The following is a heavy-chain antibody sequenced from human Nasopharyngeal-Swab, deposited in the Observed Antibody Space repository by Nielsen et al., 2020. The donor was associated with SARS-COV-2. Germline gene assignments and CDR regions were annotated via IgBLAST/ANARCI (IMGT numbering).Heavy chain of an antibody. J-gene: IGHJ4*02. V-gene: IGHV3-11*05. D-gene: IGHD3-10*01. Sequence: WIRQPPGKGLEWVSYISSSSSYTNYADSVKGRFTISRDNSKNTLYLQMNSLRAEDTAVYYCARDHRGYGSGSYPDYWGQGTLVTVSS. CDR2: ISSSSSYT. CDR3: ARDHRGYGSGSYPDY.